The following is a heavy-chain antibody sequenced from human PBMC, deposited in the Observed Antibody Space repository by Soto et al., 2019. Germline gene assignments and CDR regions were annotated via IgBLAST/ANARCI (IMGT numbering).Heavy chain of an antibody. CDR3: AKDGTPYDFWSGYFSNFDS. Sequence: GGSLRLSCSASGSTFSSYAMHWVRQAPGKGLQYVSAISSNGGTTYYADSVKGRFTISRDNSKNTVYLQMSSLRAEDTAVYYCAKDGTPYDFWSGYFSNFDSWGQGTLVTVSS. D-gene: IGHD3-3*01. J-gene: IGHJ4*02. CDR1: GSTFSSYA. CDR2: ISSNGGTT. V-gene: IGHV3-64D*06.